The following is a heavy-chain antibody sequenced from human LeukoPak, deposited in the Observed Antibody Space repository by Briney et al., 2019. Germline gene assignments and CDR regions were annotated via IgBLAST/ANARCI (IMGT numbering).Heavy chain of an antibody. CDR1: GFTFSDYY. Sequence: GGSLRLSCAASGFTFSDYYMSWIRQAPGKGLEWISYISSSSSYTNYADSVKGRLTISRDNAKNSLYLQMNSLRAEDTAVYYCARYVVRLRLVDYWGQGTLVTVSS. J-gene: IGHJ4*02. CDR3: ARYVVRLRLVDY. D-gene: IGHD5-12*01. V-gene: IGHV3-11*06. CDR2: ISSSSSYT.